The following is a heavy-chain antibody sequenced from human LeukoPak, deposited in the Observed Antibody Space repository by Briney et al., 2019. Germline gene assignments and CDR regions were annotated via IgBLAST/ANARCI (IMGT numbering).Heavy chain of an antibody. CDR2: ISYDGSNK. J-gene: IGHJ4*02. Sequence: PGGSLRLSCAASGFTLRLYSMYWVRQAPGKGLGWVAVISYDGSNKYYADSVKGRFTISRDNSKNTLYLQMNSLRAEDTAVYYCAKDFKAGYSSGWYDYWGQGTLVTVSS. V-gene: IGHV3-30*04. D-gene: IGHD6-19*01. CDR1: GFTLRLYS. CDR3: AKDFKAGYSSGWYDY.